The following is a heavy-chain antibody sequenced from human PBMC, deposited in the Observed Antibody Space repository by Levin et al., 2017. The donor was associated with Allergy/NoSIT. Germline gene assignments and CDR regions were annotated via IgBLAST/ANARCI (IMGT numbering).Heavy chain of an antibody. J-gene: IGHJ4*02. Sequence: QPGGSLRLSCAASGFTFSSYWMTWVRQAPGKGLEWVANIKQDGSEKYYVDSVKGRFTLSRDNAKSSLYLHMNSLRAEDTAVYFCARVWGANHFDYWGQGTLVTVSS. CDR1: GFTFSSYW. V-gene: IGHV3-7*01. CDR3: ARVWGANHFDY. CDR2: IKQDGSEK. D-gene: IGHD3-16*01.